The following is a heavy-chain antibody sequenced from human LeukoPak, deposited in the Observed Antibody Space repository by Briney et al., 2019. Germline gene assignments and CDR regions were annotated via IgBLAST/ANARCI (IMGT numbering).Heavy chain of an antibody. J-gene: IGHJ4*02. Sequence: QPGGSLRLSCAASGFTFSSYAMSWVRQAPGKGLEWVSAISGSGGSTYYADSVKGRFTISRDNSKNTLYLQMNSLRAEDTAVYYCAKDLEVGRWELIIDYWGREPWSPSPQ. D-gene: IGHD1-26*01. V-gene: IGHV3-23*01. CDR1: GFTFSSYA. CDR2: ISGSGGST. CDR3: AKDLEVGRWELIIDY.